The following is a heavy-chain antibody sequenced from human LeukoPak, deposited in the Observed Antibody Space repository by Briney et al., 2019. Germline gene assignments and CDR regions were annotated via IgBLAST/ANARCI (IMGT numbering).Heavy chain of an antibody. J-gene: IGHJ4*02. CDR3: ARLHRGSGQYFDN. D-gene: IGHD6-19*01. V-gene: IGHV4-39*07. Sequence: PSETLSLTCTVSGVSISSSSYYWGWIRQPPGKGLEWIGSIYYTGSTTYNPSLKSRLTISVDTSKNQFSLKLSSVTAADTGVYYCARLHRGSGQYFDNWGQGTLVTVSS. CDR2: IYYTGST. CDR1: GVSISSSSYY.